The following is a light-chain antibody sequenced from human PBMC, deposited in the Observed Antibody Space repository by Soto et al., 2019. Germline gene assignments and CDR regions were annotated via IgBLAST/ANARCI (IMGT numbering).Light chain of an antibody. Sequence: EIVMTQSPATLSVSPGERATLSCRASQSVSSNLAWYQQKPGQAPRLLIYGASTRATGIPARFSGSGSGTEFTITISSLQSEDFAVYYCQQYNNWSSWTFGQGTKVEIK. CDR1: QSVSSN. CDR3: QQYNNWSSWT. J-gene: IGKJ1*01. CDR2: GAS. V-gene: IGKV3-15*01.